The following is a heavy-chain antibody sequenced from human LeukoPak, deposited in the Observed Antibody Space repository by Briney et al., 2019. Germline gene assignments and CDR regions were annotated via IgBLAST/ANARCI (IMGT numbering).Heavy chain of an antibody. CDR1: GGTFSSYA. CDR2: IIPIFGTA. J-gene: IGHJ3*02. D-gene: IGHD3-22*01. V-gene: IGHV1-69*05. CDR3: ARTLYDSSGYGGHNAFDI. Sequence: SVKVSCKASGGTFSSYAISWVRQAPGQGLEWMGGIIPIFGTANYAQKFQGRVTITTDESTSTAYMELGSLRSEDTAVYYCARTLYDSSGYGGHNAFDIWGQGTMVTVSS.